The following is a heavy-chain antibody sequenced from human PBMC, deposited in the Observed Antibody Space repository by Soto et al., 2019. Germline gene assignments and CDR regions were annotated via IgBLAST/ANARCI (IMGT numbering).Heavy chain of an antibody. CDR3: ASGRLVSRYYGLDV. J-gene: IGHJ6*02. Sequence: PSETLSLTXTVSGGSMNDYYWSWIRQPAGKGLEWIGRIFTSGNTNYNPSLRSRLTMSVDTSTNQVSLRLTSVTAADTAVYYCASGRLVSRYYGLDVWGQGTTVTVSS. CDR2: IFTSGNT. V-gene: IGHV4-4*07. D-gene: IGHD6-6*01. CDR1: GGSMNDYY.